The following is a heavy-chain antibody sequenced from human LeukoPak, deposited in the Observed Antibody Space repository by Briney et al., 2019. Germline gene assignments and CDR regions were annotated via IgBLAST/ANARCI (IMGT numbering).Heavy chain of an antibody. V-gene: IGHV4-39*01. Sequence: SETLSLTCTVSGGSIISHSYYWGWIRQPPGKGLELIGSVYYDGTSYSNPSLQSRAAVFVDTPRDQFSLDLSFVTAADTALCYCVRHVSTNTGYFDSRGQGTLVSVSS. CDR3: VRHVSTNTGYFDS. CDR1: GGSIISHSYY. CDR2: VYYDGTS. D-gene: IGHD5-24*01. J-gene: IGHJ4*02.